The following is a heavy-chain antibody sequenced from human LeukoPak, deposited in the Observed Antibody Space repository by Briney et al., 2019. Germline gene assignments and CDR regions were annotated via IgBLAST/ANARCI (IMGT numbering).Heavy chain of an antibody. CDR2: ISGSGGST. V-gene: IGHV3-23*01. J-gene: IGHJ4*02. CDR3: AKDEGYYGSGSYPDY. Sequence: GGSLRLSCAASGFTFSSYAMSWVRQGSGKGLEGVSAISGSGGSTYYADSVKGRFTISRDNSKNTLYLQTNSLRAEDTAVYYCAKDEGYYGSGSYPDYWGQGTLVTVSS. CDR1: GFTFSSYA. D-gene: IGHD3-10*01.